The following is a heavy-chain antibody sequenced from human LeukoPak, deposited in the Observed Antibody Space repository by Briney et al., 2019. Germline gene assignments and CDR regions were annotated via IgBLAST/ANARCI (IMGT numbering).Heavy chain of an antibody. V-gene: IGHV4-34*01. Sequence: SETLSLTCAVYGGSFSGYYWSWIRQPPGKGLEWIGEINHSGSTNYNPSLKSRVTISVDTSKNQFSLKLSSVTAADTAVYYCARNPERGDFWSGYSFDYWGQGTLVTVSS. CDR2: INHSGST. D-gene: IGHD3-3*01. CDR3: ARNPERGDFWSGYSFDY. CDR1: GGSFSGYY. J-gene: IGHJ4*02.